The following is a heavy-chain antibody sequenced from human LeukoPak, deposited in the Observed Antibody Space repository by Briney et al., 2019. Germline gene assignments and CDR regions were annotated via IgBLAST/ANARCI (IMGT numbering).Heavy chain of an antibody. CDR3: ARGTEPAVCVY. D-gene: IGHD1-14*01. CDR1: GGSISSYY. J-gene: IGHJ4*02. Sequence: PLETLSLTCTVSGGSISSYYWSWIRQPPGKGLEWIGYIYYSGSTNYNPSLKSRVTISVDTSKNQFSLKLSSVTAADTAVYYCARGTEPAVCVYWGRGTLVTVSS. CDR2: IYYSGST. V-gene: IGHV4-59*01.